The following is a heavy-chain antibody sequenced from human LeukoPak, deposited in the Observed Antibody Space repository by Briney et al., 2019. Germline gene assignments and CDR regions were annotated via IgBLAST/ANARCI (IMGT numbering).Heavy chain of an antibody. J-gene: IGHJ4*02. Sequence: GRSLRLSCAASGFTFSSYAMHWVRQAPGKGLEWVAVISYDGSNKYYADSVKGRFTISRDNSKNTLYPQMNSLRAEDTAVYYCAREDVNTAMVEAADWGQGTLVTASS. V-gene: IGHV3-30-3*01. CDR2: ISYDGSNK. CDR3: AREDVNTAMVEAAD. CDR1: GFTFSSYA. D-gene: IGHD5-18*01.